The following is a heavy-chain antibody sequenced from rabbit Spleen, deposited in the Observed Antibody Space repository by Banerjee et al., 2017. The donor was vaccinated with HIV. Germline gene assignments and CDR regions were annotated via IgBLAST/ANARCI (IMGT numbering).Heavy chain of an antibody. CDR2: ISTGINGYT. CDR1: GFSFSGSDY. CDR3: ARDTGSSFSSYGMDL. D-gene: IGHD8-1*01. V-gene: IGHV1S45*01. Sequence: QEQLEESGGDLVKPEGSLTLTCKASGFSFSGSDYMCWVRQAPGKGLEWIACISTGINGYTYYASWAKGRFTCSKTSSTTVTLQMTSLTVADTATYFCARDTGSSFSSYGMDLWGQGTLVTVS. J-gene: IGHJ6*01.